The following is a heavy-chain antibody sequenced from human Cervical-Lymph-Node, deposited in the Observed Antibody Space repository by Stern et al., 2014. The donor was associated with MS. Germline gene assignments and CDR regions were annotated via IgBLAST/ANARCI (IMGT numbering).Heavy chain of an antibody. CDR1: GGSISSGGYS. D-gene: IGHD4-17*01. CDR2: IYHSGST. Sequence: QVQLQESGSGLVKPSQTLSLTCAVSGGSISSGGYSWSWIRQPPGKGLEWIGYIYHSGSTYYNPSLKSRVTISVDRSKNQFSRKLSSVTAADTAVYYCARSSTVTPNAFDIWGQGTMVTVSS. CDR3: ARSSTVTPNAFDI. V-gene: IGHV4-30-2*01. J-gene: IGHJ3*02.